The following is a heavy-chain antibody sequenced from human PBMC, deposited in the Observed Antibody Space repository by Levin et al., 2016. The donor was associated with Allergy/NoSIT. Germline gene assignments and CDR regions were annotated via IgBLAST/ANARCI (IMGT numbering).Heavy chain of an antibody. Sequence: WVRQAPGQGLEWMGWINPGNGDTNYAAKFQGRLKMTTDTSTTTSYMELRSLRSDDTALYYCARNFIVFDVPEIDYWGQGTQVTVSS. CDR2: INPGNGDT. CDR3: ARNFIVFDVPEIDY. V-gene: IGHV1-18*01. D-gene: IGHD1-14*01. J-gene: IGHJ4*02.